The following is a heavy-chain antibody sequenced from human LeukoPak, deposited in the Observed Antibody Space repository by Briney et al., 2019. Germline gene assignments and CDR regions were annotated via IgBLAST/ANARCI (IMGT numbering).Heavy chain of an antibody. Sequence: PGASVKVSCKASGYTFTGYYMHWVRQAPGQGLEWMGWINPNSGGTNYAQKFQGRVTMTRDTSISTAYMELSRLRSDDTAVYYCARSRRPYYYDSSGYSPYDYWGQGTLVTVSS. CDR2: INPNSGGT. J-gene: IGHJ4*02. V-gene: IGHV1-2*02. CDR1: GYTFTGYY. D-gene: IGHD3-22*01. CDR3: ARSRRPYYYDSSGYSPYDY.